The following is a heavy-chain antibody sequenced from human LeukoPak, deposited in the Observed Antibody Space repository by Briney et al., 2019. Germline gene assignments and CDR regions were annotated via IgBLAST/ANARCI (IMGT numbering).Heavy chain of an antibody. D-gene: IGHD3-9*01. CDR1: GGTFSSYA. CDR3: ARDRALRYFDWLLPDYYYYGMDV. CDR2: IISIFGTA. V-gene: IGHV1-69*13. Sequence: ASVKVSCKASGGTFSSYAISWVRQATGQGLEWMGGIISIFGTANYAQKFQDRVTITADESTSTAYMELSSLRSEDTAVYYCARDRALRYFDWLLPDYYYYGMDVWGKGTTVTVSS. J-gene: IGHJ6*04.